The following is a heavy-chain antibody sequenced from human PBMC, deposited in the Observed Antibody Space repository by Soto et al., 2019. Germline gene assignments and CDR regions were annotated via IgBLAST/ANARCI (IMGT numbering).Heavy chain of an antibody. CDR1: GGTFSSYA. D-gene: IGHD4-17*01. Sequence: QVQLGQSGAEVKKPGSSVKVSCKASGGTFSSYAISWVRQAPGQGLEWMGGIIPIFGTANYAQKFQGIVTINADESTSTASMELSSLRYEDTAVYYCARGDTTVVTDWYSDLWGRGNMVTVSS. J-gene: IGHJ2*01. CDR2: IIPIFGTA. CDR3: ARGDTTVVTDWYSDL. V-gene: IGHV1-69*12.